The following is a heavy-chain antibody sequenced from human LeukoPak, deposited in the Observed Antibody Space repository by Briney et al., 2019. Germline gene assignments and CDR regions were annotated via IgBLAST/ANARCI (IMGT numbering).Heavy chain of an antibody. Sequence: PSETLSLTCTVSGGSISSSSYYWGWIRQPPGKGLEWIGSIYYSGSTYYNPSLKSRVTISVDTSKNQFSLKLSSVTAADTAVYYCARLRYNWNSWFDPWGQGTLVTVSS. CDR2: IYYSGST. CDR1: GGSISSSSYY. J-gene: IGHJ5*02. V-gene: IGHV4-39*07. D-gene: IGHD1-7*01. CDR3: ARLRYNWNSWFDP.